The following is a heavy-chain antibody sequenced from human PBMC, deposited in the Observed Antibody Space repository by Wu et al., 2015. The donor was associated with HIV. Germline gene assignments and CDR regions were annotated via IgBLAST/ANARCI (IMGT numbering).Heavy chain of an antibody. Sequence: QVQLVQSGAEVKKPGSSVKVSCKASGGAFSNSLITWVRQAPGQGFEWMGRIVPFYGSTLFARAFEGRVTLGADESSTTVFMELSGLTSDDTATYYCARDSCAGNCQTNYVYDYGMDLVGPRDHGRRLL. D-gene: IGHD4-23*01. J-gene: IGHJ6*02. CDR1: GGAFSNSL. CDR2: IVPFYGST. CDR3: ARDSCAGNCQTNYVYDYGMDL. V-gene: IGHV1-69*13.